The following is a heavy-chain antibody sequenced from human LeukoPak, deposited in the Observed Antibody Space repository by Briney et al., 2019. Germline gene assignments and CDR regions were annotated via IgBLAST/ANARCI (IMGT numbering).Heavy chain of an antibody. V-gene: IGHV1-24*01. CDR2: FDPEDGET. Sequence: GASVKVSCKVSGYTLTELSMHWVRQAPGKGLEWMGGFDPEDGETIYAQKFQGRVTMTEDTSTDTAYMELRSLRSDDTAVYYCARDVKSSGWLSYYYYYMDVWGKGTTVTNSS. CDR1: GYTLTELS. J-gene: IGHJ6*03. D-gene: IGHD6-19*01. CDR3: ARDVKSSGWLSYYYYYMDV.